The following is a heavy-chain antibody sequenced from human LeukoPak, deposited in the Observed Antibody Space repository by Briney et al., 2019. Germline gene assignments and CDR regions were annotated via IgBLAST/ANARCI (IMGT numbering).Heavy chain of an antibody. Sequence: GGSLRLSCAASGFTFSSYEMNWVRQAPGKGLEWVSYISSSGSTIYYADSVKGRFTISRDNAKNSLYLQMNSLRAEDTAVYYCARVGDTADDYWGQGTLVTVSS. CDR3: ARVGDTADDY. J-gene: IGHJ4*02. D-gene: IGHD5-18*01. CDR1: GFTFSSYE. CDR2: ISSSGSTI. V-gene: IGHV3-48*03.